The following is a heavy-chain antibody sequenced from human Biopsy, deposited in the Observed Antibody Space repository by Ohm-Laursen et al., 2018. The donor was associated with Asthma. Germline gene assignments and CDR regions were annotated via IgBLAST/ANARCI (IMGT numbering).Heavy chain of an antibody. CDR2: IWYDGSNK. V-gene: IGHV3-33*06. CDR3: AKHQLVRYLDY. Sequence: SLRLSCSASGFTFSSYGMHWVRQAPGKGLEWVAVIWYDGSNKYYADSVKGRFTISRDNSNTVYLQMKWLRAEDAAVYYCAKHQLVRYLDYWGQGTLVTVSS. D-gene: IGHD6-13*01. CDR1: GFTFSSYG. J-gene: IGHJ4*02.